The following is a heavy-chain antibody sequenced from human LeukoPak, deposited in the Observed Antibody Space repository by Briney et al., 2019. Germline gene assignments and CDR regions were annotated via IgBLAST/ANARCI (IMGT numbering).Heavy chain of an antibody. V-gene: IGHV4-61*09. CDR3: ARHGRRYFDWLLPRGGVFDY. CDR2: ISTSGST. Sequence: SQTLSLTCTASGGSISSGTYYWSWIRQPAGKGLEWIGHISTSGSTNYNPSLKSQVTISVDTSKNQFSLKLSSVTAADTAVYYCARHGRRYFDWLLPRGGVFDYWGQGTLVTVSS. CDR1: GGSISSGTYY. J-gene: IGHJ4*02. D-gene: IGHD3-9*01.